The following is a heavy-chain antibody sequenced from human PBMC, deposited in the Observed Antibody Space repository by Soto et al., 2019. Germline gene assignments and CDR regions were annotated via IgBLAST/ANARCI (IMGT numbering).Heavy chain of an antibody. Sequence: QITLKESGPTLVKPTQTLTLTCTFSGFSLSTSGVGVGWIRQPPGKALEWLALIYWDDDKRYSPSLKSRLTITKDTSKNQVVLTMTNMDPVDTAPYYCAHRYDSSFIHNWFDPWGQGTLVTVSS. V-gene: IGHV2-5*02. CDR2: IYWDDDK. D-gene: IGHD3-22*01. CDR3: AHRYDSSFIHNWFDP. J-gene: IGHJ5*02. CDR1: GFSLSTSGVG.